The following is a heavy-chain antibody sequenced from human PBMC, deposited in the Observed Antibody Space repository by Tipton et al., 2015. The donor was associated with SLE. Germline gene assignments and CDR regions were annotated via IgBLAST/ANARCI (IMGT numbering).Heavy chain of an antibody. J-gene: IGHJ4*02. Sequence: SLRLSCAASGFTFRGFWMTWVRQAPGKGLEWVANLNEDGSEKHYVDSVKGRFTISRDNSKNTLYLQMNSLRAEDTAVYYCARDQTTVTGIFDFWGQGTLVTVSS. D-gene: IGHD6-19*01. CDR1: GFTFRGFW. CDR3: ARDQTTVTGIFDF. V-gene: IGHV3-7*01. CDR2: LNEDGSEK.